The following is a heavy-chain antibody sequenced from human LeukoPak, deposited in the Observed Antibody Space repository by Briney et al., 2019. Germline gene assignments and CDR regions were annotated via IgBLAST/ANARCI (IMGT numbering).Heavy chain of an antibody. CDR3: ARAAIAARPRGWFDP. D-gene: IGHD6-6*01. CDR1: GYTFTGYY. Sequence: ASVKVSCKASGYTFTGYYMHWVRQAPGQGLEWMGWINPNSGGTNYAQKFQGRVTMTRDTSISTAYMELSRLRSDDTAVYYCARAAIAARPRGWFDPWGQGTLVTVYS. V-gene: IGHV1-2*02. CDR2: INPNSGGT. J-gene: IGHJ5*02.